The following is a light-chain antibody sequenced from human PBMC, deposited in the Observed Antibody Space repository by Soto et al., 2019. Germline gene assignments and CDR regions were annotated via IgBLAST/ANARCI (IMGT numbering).Light chain of an antibody. CDR3: QQYGSSPQT. J-gene: IGKJ1*01. Sequence: EIVLTQSPGTLSLSPGESATLSCRASQYVSFSFLAWYQQKPGQAPRLLIYGASDRATGIPDRFTGSGSGTDFTLTINRLEPEDFAVYFWQQYGSSPQTFGQGTKVDIK. V-gene: IGKV3-20*01. CDR1: QYVSFSF. CDR2: GAS.